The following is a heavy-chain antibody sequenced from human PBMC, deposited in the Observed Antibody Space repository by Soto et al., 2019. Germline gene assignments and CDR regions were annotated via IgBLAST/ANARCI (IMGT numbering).Heavy chain of an antibody. CDR3: GRDLGYRSAQYYFDY. V-gene: IGHV1-18*04. CDR2: ISAYNGNT. Sequence: ASVKVSFKASGYTFTSYGISWVRQAPGQGLEWMGWISAYNGNTNYAQKLQGRVTMTTDTSTSTAYMELRSMRSDDTAVYYCGRDLGYRSAQYYFDYWGQGTLVTVSS. CDR1: GYTFTSYG. D-gene: IGHD6-25*01. J-gene: IGHJ4*02.